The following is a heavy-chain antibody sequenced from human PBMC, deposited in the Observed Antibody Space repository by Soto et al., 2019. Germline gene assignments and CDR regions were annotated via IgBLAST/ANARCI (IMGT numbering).Heavy chain of an antibody. CDR3: ARHVGSGWSGGFDI. J-gene: IGHJ3*02. CDR2: IYYSGST. V-gene: IGHV4-30-4*01. CDR1: GGSISSGDYY. Sequence: PSETLSLTCTVSGGSISSGDYYWSWIRQPPGKGLEWIGYIYYSGSTYYNPSLKSRVTISVDTSKNQFSLKLTSVTAADTAVYYCARHVGSGWSGGFDIWGQGTIVTVS. D-gene: IGHD6-19*01.